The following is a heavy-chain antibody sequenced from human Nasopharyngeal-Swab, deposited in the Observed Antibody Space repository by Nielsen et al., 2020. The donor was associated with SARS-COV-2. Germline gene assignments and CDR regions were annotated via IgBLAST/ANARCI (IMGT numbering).Heavy chain of an antibody. CDR3: AREAPPTYDSSGYYMGGMDV. Sequence: GESLKISCVVSGFTFSSYAMNWVRLAPGKGLEWVSVIYSGGSTYYADSVKGRFTISRDNSKNTLYLQMNSLRAEDTAVYYCAREAPPTYDSSGYYMGGMDVWGQGTTVTVSS. CDR2: IYSGGST. J-gene: IGHJ6*02. D-gene: IGHD3-22*01. V-gene: IGHV3-53*01. CDR1: GFTFSSYA.